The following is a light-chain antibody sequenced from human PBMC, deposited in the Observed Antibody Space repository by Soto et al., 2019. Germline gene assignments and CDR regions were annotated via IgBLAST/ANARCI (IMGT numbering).Light chain of an antibody. CDR3: QQYNSYPLT. CDR1: QSISSW. J-gene: IGKJ4*01. V-gene: IGKV1-5*01. CDR2: DAS. Sequence: DIQMTQSPSTLSASVGDRITITCRASQSISSWLAWYQQKPEKAPKLLIYDASSLESEVPSRFSGSGSGTEFTLIISSLQPDDFATYYCQQYNSYPLTFGGGTKVDIK.